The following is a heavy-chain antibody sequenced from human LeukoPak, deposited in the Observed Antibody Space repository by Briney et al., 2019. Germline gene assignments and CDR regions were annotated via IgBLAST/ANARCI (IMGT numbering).Heavy chain of an antibody. Sequence: TGGSLRLSCAASGFTFDDYAMHWVRQAPGKGLEWVSLISWDGGSTYYADSVKGRFTISRDNAKNSLYLQMNSLRAEDTAVYYCARDPMGAMTLDYWGQGTLVTVSS. CDR2: ISWDGGST. J-gene: IGHJ4*02. D-gene: IGHD1-26*01. V-gene: IGHV3-43D*03. CDR3: ARDPMGAMTLDY. CDR1: GFTFDDYA.